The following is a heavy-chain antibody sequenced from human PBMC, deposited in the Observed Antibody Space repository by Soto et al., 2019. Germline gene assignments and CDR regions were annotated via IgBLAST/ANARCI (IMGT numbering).Heavy chain of an antibody. V-gene: IGHV2-5*01. CDR2: IYWNDDK. CDR3: ANRRMSWYYESSGYYDY. J-gene: IGHJ4*02. CDR1: GFSLSTSGVG. Sequence: QITLKESGPTLVKPTQTLTLTCTFSGFSLSTSGVGGGWIRQPPGKALEWLALIYWNDDKRYSPSLKSRLTITKDASKNQVVLTVTNTDPVDTATYYCANRRMSWYYESSGYYDYWGQGTLVTVSS. D-gene: IGHD3-22*01.